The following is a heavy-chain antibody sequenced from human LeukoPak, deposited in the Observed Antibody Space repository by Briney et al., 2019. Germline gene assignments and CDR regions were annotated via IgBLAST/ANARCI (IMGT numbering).Heavy chain of an antibody. V-gene: IGHV3-53*01. Sequence: PGGSLRLSCAASGIIVSSNYMSWVRQAPGKGLEWVSVIYSGGSTYYANSVKGRFTISRDNSKNTLYLQMNSLRAEDTAVYYCAGGAVAVDFDYWGQGTLVTVSS. D-gene: IGHD6-19*01. J-gene: IGHJ4*02. CDR1: GIIVSSNY. CDR3: AGGAVAVDFDY. CDR2: IYSGGST.